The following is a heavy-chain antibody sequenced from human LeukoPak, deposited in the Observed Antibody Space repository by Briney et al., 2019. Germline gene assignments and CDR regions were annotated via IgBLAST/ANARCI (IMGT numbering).Heavy chain of an antibody. J-gene: IGHJ4*02. Sequence: GESLKISCKVSGYRFTTFWIGWVRQTPGKGLELMGVIYPDDSDTKYSPPFQGQVTVSADKSIKTAYLQWGSLKASDTGIYYCARGRGGYTGYENFDYWGQGTQVTASS. D-gene: IGHD5-18*01. V-gene: IGHV5-51*01. CDR2: IYPDDSDT. CDR1: GYRFTTFW. CDR3: ARGRGGYTGYENFDY.